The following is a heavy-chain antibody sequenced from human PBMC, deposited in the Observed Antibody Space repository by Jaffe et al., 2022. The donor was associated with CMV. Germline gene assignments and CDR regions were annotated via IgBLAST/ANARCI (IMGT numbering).Heavy chain of an antibody. Sequence: EVQLVESGGGLVKPGGSLRLSCAASGFTFSSYSMNWVRQAPGKGLEWVSSISSSSSYIYYADSVKGRFTISRDNAKNSLYLQMNSLRAEDTAVYYCARDREQQLVVVYYYYYGMDVWGQGTTVTVSS. D-gene: IGHD6-13*01. CDR1: GFTFSSYS. J-gene: IGHJ6*02. CDR2: ISSSSSYI. CDR3: ARDREQQLVVVYYYYYGMDV. V-gene: IGHV3-21*01.